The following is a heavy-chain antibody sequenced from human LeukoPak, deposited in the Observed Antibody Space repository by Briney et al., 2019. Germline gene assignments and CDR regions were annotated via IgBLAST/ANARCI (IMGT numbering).Heavy chain of an antibody. Sequence: GGSLRLSCAASGFTVSSNEMSWVRQAPGKGLEWVSSISSSSSYIYYADSVKGRFTISRDNAKNSLYLQMNSLRAEDTAVYYCAREKDIWQQLVHDAFDIWGQGTMVTVSS. CDR3: AREKDIWQQLVHDAFDI. CDR1: GFTVSSNE. D-gene: IGHD6-13*01. J-gene: IGHJ3*02. V-gene: IGHV3-21*01. CDR2: ISSSSSYI.